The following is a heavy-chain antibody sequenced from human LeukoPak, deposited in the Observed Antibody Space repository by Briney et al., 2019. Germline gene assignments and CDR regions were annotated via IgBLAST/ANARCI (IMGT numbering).Heavy chain of an antibody. D-gene: IGHD2-15*01. V-gene: IGHV3-23*01. CDR3: AKVLVVVPATRLYYLDY. J-gene: IGHJ4*02. Sequence: GGSLRLSCAASGFTFSSYAMSWVRQAPGEGLEWVSVISGSGGSTYYADSVKGRFTISRDNSKNTLYLQMNSLRAEDTAVYYCAKVLVVVPATRLYYLDYWGQGTLVTVSS. CDR1: GFTFSSYA. CDR2: ISGSGGST.